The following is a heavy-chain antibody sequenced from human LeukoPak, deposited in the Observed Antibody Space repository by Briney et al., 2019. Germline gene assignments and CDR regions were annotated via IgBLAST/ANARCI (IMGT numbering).Heavy chain of an antibody. Sequence: ASVRVSCKASGYTFTGYYIHWVRQAPGQGLEWMGWIIPNTGGTNYAQKFQGRVTMTRDTSISTAYMELTNLGSDDTAVYFCARSLMIPTAVTNWLDPWGPGTLVTVSS. CDR1: GYTFTGYY. CDR3: ARSLMIPTAVTNWLDP. D-gene: IGHD6-13*01. J-gene: IGHJ5*02. CDR2: IIPNTGGT. V-gene: IGHV1-2*02.